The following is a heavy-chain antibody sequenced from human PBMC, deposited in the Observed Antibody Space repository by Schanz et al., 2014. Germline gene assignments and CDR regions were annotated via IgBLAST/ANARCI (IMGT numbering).Heavy chain of an antibody. Sequence: EVQLVESGGGLVQPGGSLRLSCAASGFTFSSYCINWVRQAPGKGREWLAYISGGSNAIYYADPVKGRFTISRDNSKNTLYQQKNSRRAADAAVEYCAKDGRPVANTVHFYYMDVWGQGTTVTVSS. CDR1: GFTFSSYC. J-gene: IGHJ6*02. V-gene: IGHV3-48*01. D-gene: IGHD6-19*01. CDR2: ISGGSNAI. CDR3: AKDGRPVANTVHFYYMDV.